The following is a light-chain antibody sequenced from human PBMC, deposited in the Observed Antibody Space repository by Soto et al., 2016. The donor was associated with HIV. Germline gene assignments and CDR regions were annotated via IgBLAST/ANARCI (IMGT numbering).Light chain of an antibody. CDR1: NVGSKS. V-gene: IGLV3-21*04. Sequence: SYVLTQPPSLSVAPRKTARITCGGNNVGSKSVQWYQQKPGQAPILVIYDDSDRPSGIPERFSGSNSGNTATLTISRVEAGDEADYFCQVWDVSSDHVLFGGGTK. J-gene: IGLJ2*01. CDR2: DDS. CDR3: QVWDVSSDHVL.